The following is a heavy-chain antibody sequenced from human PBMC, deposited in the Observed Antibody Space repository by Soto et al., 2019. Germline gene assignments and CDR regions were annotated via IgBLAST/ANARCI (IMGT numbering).Heavy chain of an antibody. CDR1: GFTFSSYA. CDR2: ISYDGSNK. V-gene: IGHV3-30-3*01. J-gene: IGHJ4*02. CDR3: ASSFGSYSSSGYAEY. Sequence: QVQLVESGGGVVQPGRSLRLSCAASGFTFSSYAMHWVRQAPGKGLEWVAVISYDGSNKYYADPVKGRFTISRDNSKNTLYLQMNRLRAEDTAVYYCASSFGSYSSSGYAEYLGQGTLVTASS. D-gene: IGHD6-13*01.